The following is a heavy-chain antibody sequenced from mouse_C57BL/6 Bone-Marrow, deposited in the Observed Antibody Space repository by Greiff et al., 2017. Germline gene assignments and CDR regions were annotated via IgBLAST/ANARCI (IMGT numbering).Heavy chain of an antibody. D-gene: IGHD1-1*01. J-gene: IGHJ3*01. CDR1: GYAFSSYW. V-gene: IGHV1-80*01. CDR3: ARDRYYGSSYGFAY. Sequence: MQLQQSGAELVKPGASVKISCKASGYAFSSYWMNWVKQRPGKGLEWIGQIYPGDGDTNYNGKFKGKATLTADKSSSTAYMQLSSLTSEDSAVYFCARDRYYGSSYGFAYWGQGTLVTVSA. CDR2: IYPGDGDT.